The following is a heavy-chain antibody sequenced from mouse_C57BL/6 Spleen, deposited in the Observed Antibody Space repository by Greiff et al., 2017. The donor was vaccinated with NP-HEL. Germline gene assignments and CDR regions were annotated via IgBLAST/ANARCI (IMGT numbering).Heavy chain of an antibody. CDR1: GYTFTSYW. CDR2: IDPSDSYT. J-gene: IGHJ2*01. D-gene: IGHD3-2*02. CDR3: ARQGQLRLPYYFDD. V-gene: IGHV1-50*01. Sequence: VQLQQPGAELVKPGASVKLSCKASGYTFTSYWMQWVKQRPGQGLEWIGEIDPSDSYTNYNQKFKGKATLTVDTSSSTAYMQLSSLTSEDSAFYYCARQGQLRLPYYFDDWGQGTTLTVSS.